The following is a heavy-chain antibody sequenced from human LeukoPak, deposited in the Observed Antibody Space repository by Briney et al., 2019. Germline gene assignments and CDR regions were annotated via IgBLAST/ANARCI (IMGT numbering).Heavy chain of an antibody. Sequence: GASVKVSCKASGYTFTGYYMHWVRQAPGQGLEWMRWINPNSGGTNYAQKLQGRVTMTRDTSISTAYMELSRLRSDDTAVYYCARFAVHRRITVAGQFGLDYWGQGTLVSLSS. CDR3: ARFAVHRRITVAGQFGLDY. CDR2: INPNSGGT. D-gene: IGHD6-19*01. CDR1: GYTFTGYY. V-gene: IGHV1-2*02. J-gene: IGHJ4*02.